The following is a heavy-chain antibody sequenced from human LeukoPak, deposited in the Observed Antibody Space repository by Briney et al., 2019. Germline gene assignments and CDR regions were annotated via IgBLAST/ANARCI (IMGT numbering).Heavy chain of an antibody. CDR3: AKDGSGSYLGEGPIPIRNYYYYMDV. Sequence: GGSLRLSCAASGFTFDDYTMSWVRQAPGKGLEWVALISWDGDNTYYADSVKGRFTISRDNSKNSLYLQMNSLRTEDTALYYCAKDGSGSYLGEGPIPIRNYYYYMDVWGKGTTVTISS. CDR1: GFTFDDYT. V-gene: IGHV3-43*01. J-gene: IGHJ6*03. D-gene: IGHD3-10*01. CDR2: ISWDGDNT.